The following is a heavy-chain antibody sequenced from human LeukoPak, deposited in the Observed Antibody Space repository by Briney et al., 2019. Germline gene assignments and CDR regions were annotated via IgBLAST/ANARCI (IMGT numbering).Heavy chain of an antibody. CDR1: GFTFRGFW. D-gene: IGHD3-3*01. J-gene: IGHJ3*01. V-gene: IGHV3-74*01. Sequence: PGGSLRLSCAASGFTFRGFWMHWVRQPPGKGLVWVSRLNSDGSSISYADSVKGRFTISRDNAKKTLYLQMNSLRAEDTAVYYCASVVGGYYPPVDAFDLWGQGTMVTVSS. CDR2: LNSDGSSI. CDR3: ASVVGGYYPPVDAFDL.